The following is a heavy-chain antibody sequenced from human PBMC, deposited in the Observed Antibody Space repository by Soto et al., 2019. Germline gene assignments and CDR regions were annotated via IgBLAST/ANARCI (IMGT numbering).Heavy chain of an antibody. CDR1: GFTVSSNY. V-gene: IGHV3-53*04. CDR2: IYSGGST. Sequence: PGGSLILSCAASGFTVSSNYMSWVRQAPGKGLEWVSVIYSGGSTYYADSVKGRFTISRHNSKNTLYLQMNSLRAEDTAVYYCARDDGFCSSTSCYAEGYYYYGMDVWGQGTTVTVSS. D-gene: IGHD2-2*03. J-gene: IGHJ6*02. CDR3: ARDDGFCSSTSCYAEGYYYYGMDV.